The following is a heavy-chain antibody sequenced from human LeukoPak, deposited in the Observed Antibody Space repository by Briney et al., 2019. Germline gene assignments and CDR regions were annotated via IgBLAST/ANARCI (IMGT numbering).Heavy chain of an antibody. CDR1: GFTFSDYA. V-gene: IGHV3-30*02. CDR2: IRYDGSNK. D-gene: IGHD6-19*01. Sequence: PGGSLRLSCAASGFTFSDYALGWVRQAPGKGLEWVAFIRYDGSNKYYADSVKGRFTISRDNSKNTLYLQMNSLRAEDTAVYYCAKAGEVSDYYFDYWGQGTLVTVSS. J-gene: IGHJ4*02. CDR3: AKAGEVSDYYFDY.